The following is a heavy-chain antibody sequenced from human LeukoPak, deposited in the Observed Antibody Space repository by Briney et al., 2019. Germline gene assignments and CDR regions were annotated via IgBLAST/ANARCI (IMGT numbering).Heavy chain of an antibody. CDR3: AKDRDHSGYNPEGFDY. V-gene: IGHV3-23*01. CDR1: GFTFSSYA. D-gene: IGHD3-22*01. CDR2: ISGSGGST. Sequence: PGGSLRLSCAASGFTFSSYAMSWVRQAPGKGLEWVSAISGSGGSTYYADSVKGRFTISRDNSKNTLYLQMNSLRAEDTSVYYCAKDRDHSGYNPEGFDYWGQGTLVTVSS. J-gene: IGHJ4*02.